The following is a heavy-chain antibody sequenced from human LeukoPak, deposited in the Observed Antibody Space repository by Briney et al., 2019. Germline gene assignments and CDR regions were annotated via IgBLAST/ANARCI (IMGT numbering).Heavy chain of an antibody. V-gene: IGHV3-74*01. CDR2: INSDGSST. CDR3: ARGHSYGYF. D-gene: IGHD5-18*01. CDR1: GFTFSNYW. Sequence: GGSLRLSCAASGFTFSNYWMHWVRQAPGKGLVWVSRINSDGSSTNYADSVKGRFTISRDNARNSLYLQVNSLRAEDTAVYYCARGHSYGYFWGQGTLVTVSS. J-gene: IGHJ4*02.